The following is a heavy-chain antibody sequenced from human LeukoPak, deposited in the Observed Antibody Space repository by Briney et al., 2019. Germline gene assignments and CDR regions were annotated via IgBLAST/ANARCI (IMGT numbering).Heavy chain of an antibody. J-gene: IGHJ6*04. CDR1: GFTFSGYS. Sequence: GGSLRLSCAASGFTFSGYSMNWVRQAPGKGLEWVSYISSSSSTIYYADSVKGRFTISRDNAKNSLYLQMNSLRAEDTAVYYCAELGITMIGGVWGKGTTVTISS. D-gene: IGHD3-10*02. CDR3: AELGITMIGGV. CDR2: ISSSSSTI. V-gene: IGHV3-48*04.